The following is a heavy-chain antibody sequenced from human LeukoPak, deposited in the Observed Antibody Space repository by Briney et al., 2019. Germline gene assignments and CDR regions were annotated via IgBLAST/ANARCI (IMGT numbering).Heavy chain of an antibody. D-gene: IGHD1-26*01. CDR3: ARGIVGTTDTTFDY. Sequence: KSGGSLRLSCAASGFTFSDYGMNWVRQAPGQGLEWVSSISSRTGHIFFADSVKGRFTISRDDAKNSLYLQMSSLRAGDTAVYFCARGIVGTTDTTFDYCGQGILVTVSS. CDR1: GFTFSDYG. CDR2: ISSRTGHI. J-gene: IGHJ4*02. V-gene: IGHV3-21*01.